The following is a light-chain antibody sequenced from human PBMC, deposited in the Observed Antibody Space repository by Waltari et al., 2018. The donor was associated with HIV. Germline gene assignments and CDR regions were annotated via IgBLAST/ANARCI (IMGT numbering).Light chain of an antibody. CDR3: HSRDSSGNLWV. Sequence: SSELTQDPAVSVALGQTVRITCQGDTLRSYSASWYQQKPGQAPVLVMYDKANRPSGIPDGFSGSSSGNTVSLTRTGAQAEDEADYYCHSRDSSGNLWVFGGGTMVTVL. CDR1: TLRSYS. V-gene: IGLV3-19*01. CDR2: DKA. J-gene: IGLJ3*02.